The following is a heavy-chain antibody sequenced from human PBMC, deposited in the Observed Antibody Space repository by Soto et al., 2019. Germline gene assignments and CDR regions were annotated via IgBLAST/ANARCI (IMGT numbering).Heavy chain of an antibody. D-gene: IGHD6-6*01. V-gene: IGHV3-7*03. CDR3: ARDGLQGRSSMASYFFDY. CDR1: GFTFSSYW. J-gene: IGHJ4*02. CDR2: IQQDGSEK. Sequence: GGSLRLSCAASGFTFSSYWMSWVRPAPGKGLEWVANIQQDGSEKYYVYSVKGRSTITRDNAKNSLYLQMNRLRGEDTAVYYCARDGLQGRSSMASYFFDYWGQGTLVTVSS.